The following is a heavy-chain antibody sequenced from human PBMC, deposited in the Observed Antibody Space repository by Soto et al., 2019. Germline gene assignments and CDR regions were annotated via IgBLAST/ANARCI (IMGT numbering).Heavy chain of an antibody. J-gene: IGHJ2*01. CDR1: GGSISSHY. Sequence: QVQLQESGPGLVKPSETLSLTCTVSGGSISSHYWSWSRQPPGKGLEWIGYIYYSGSTDYNPSLKSRVTISVDTSKKQLSLRLSSVTAADTAVYYCARPRGTTPAVWYFDLWGRGTLVTVSS. CDR2: IYYSGST. CDR3: ARPRGTTPAVWYFDL. V-gene: IGHV4-59*08. D-gene: IGHD4-17*01.